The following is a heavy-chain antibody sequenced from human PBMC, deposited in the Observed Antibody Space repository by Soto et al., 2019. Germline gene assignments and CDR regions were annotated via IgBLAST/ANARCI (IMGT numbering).Heavy chain of an antibody. CDR2: ISGSGGST. J-gene: IGHJ4*02. V-gene: IGHV3-23*01. Sequence: GGPLRLSCAASGFTFSSYAMSWVRQAPGKGLEWVSAISGSGGSTYYADSVKGRFTISRDNSKNTLYLQMNSLRAEDTAVYYCAKAVKTIFGGHYFDYWGQGTLVTVSS. CDR3: AKAVKTIFGGHYFDY. D-gene: IGHD3-3*01. CDR1: GFTFSSYA.